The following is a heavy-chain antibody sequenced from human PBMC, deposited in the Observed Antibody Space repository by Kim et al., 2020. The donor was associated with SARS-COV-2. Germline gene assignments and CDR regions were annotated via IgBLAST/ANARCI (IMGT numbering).Heavy chain of an antibody. CDR2: IYYSGST. Sequence: SETLSLTCTVSGGSISSGGYYWSWIRQHPGKGLEWIGYIYYSGSTYYNPSLKSRVTISVDTSKNQFSLKLSSVTAADTAVYYCARGYSGYDFDYWGQGTLVTVSS. D-gene: IGHD5-12*01. CDR3: ARGYSGYDFDY. J-gene: IGHJ4*02. CDR1: GGSISSGGYY. V-gene: IGHV4-31*03.